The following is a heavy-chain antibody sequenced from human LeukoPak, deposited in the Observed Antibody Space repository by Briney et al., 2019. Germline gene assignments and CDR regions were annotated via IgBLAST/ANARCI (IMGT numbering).Heavy chain of an antibody. V-gene: IGHV1-2*02. CDR2: INPNSGGT. D-gene: IGHD1-26*01. CDR3: ARGTKRYSGSYYVY. J-gene: IGHJ4*02. Sequence: GASVKVSCKASGYTFTGYYMHWVRQAPGQGLEWMGWINPNSGGTNYAQKFQGRVTMTRDTSISTAYKELSRLRSDDTAVYYCARGTKRYSGSYYVYWGQGTLVTVSS. CDR1: GYTFTGYY.